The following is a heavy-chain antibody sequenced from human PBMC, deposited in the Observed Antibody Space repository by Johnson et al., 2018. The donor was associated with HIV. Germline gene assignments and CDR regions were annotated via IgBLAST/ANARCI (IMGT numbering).Heavy chain of an antibody. Sequence: QVKLVESGGGLVKPGGSLRLSCAASGFTFSSYAMHWVRQAPGKGLEWVAVISYDGSNKYYADSVKGRFTISRDNSKNTLYLQMNSLRAEDTAVYYCAREMAWEDAFDIWGQGTMVTVSS. D-gene: IGHD5-24*01. CDR2: ISYDGSNK. CDR3: AREMAWEDAFDI. J-gene: IGHJ3*02. CDR1: GFTFSSYA. V-gene: IGHV3-30-3*01.